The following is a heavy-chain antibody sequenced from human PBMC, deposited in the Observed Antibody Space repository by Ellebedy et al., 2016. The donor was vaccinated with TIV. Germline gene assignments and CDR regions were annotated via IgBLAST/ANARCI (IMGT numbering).Heavy chain of an antibody. CDR1: GGSISSYY. D-gene: IGHD4-23*01. Sequence: SETLSLTCTVSGGSISSYYWSWIRQPPGKGLEWLGYIYYNGSTNYNPSLKSRVTISVDTSKNQFSLKLSSVTAADSAVFYCARCQGVRWGLDAWGQGTAVTVSS. CDR3: ARCQGVRWGLDA. J-gene: IGHJ6*02. CDR2: IYYNGST. V-gene: IGHV4-59*08.